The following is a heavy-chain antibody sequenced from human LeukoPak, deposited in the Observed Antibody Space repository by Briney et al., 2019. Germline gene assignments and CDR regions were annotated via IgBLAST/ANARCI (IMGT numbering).Heavy chain of an antibody. CDR2: ISGSGGST. D-gene: IGHD3-16*01. J-gene: IGHJ5*02. V-gene: IGHV3-23*01. CDR1: GLTFSSYA. Sequence: GGSLRLSCAASGLTFSSYAMSWVRQAPGKGLGWVSAISGSGGSTYYADSVKGRFTISRDNSKNTLYLQMNSLRAEDTAIYYCARDEGWGRGWIDLWGQGTLVTVSS. CDR3: ARDEGWGRGWIDL.